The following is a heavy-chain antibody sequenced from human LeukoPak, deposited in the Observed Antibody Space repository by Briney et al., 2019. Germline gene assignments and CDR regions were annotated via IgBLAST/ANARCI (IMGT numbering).Heavy chain of an antibody. V-gene: IGHV3-23*01. Sequence: GGSLRLSCAASGFTFSSYAMSWVRQAPGKGLEWVSAISGSGGSTYYADSVKGRFTISRDNSKNTLYLQMNSLRAEDTAVYYCARDFAAPPAGSGSYYLDYWGQGTLVTVSS. CDR2: ISGSGGST. CDR1: GFTFSSYA. CDR3: ARDFAAPPAGSGSYYLDY. D-gene: IGHD3-10*01. J-gene: IGHJ4*02.